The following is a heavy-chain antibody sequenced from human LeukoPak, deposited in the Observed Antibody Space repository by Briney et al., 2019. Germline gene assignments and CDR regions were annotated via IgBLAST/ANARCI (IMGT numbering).Heavy chain of an antibody. V-gene: IGHV1-18*01. J-gene: IGHJ4*02. CDR3: ARDFRDYYGSGRGDY. CDR2: ISAYNGNT. CDR1: GYTFTSYG. D-gene: IGHD3-10*01. Sequence: ASVQVSCQASGYTFTSYGLSWVRQAPGQGLEWMGWISAYNGNTTYAQMLQGRVTMTTDTSTSTAYMELRSLRSDDTAVYYCARDFRDYYGSGRGDYWGQGTLVTVSS.